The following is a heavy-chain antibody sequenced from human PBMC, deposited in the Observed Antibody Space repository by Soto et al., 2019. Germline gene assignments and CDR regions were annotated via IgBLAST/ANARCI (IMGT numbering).Heavy chain of an antibody. CDR1: GGSFSGYY. Sequence: SETLSLTCAVYGGSFSGYYWSWIRQPPGKGLEWIGEINHSGSTNYNPSLKSRVTISVDTSKNQFSLKLSSVTAADTAVYYCARGPMVGDAFDIWGQGTMVTVSS. V-gene: IGHV4-34*01. CDR2: INHSGST. J-gene: IGHJ3*02. CDR3: ARGPMVGDAFDI. D-gene: IGHD3-10*01.